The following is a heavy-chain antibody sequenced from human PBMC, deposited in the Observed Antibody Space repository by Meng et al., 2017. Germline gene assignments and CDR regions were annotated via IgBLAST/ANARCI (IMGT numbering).Heavy chain of an antibody. D-gene: IGHD3-3*01. CDR1: VGSFSGYS. Sequence: RLQKGGAVLLKPSATLPLPCAVYVGSFSGYSWSWIRQPPGKGLEWIGEINHSGSTNYNPSLKSRVTISVDTSKNQFSLKLSSVTAADTAVYYCARRWVIWSGYRLDYWGQGTLVTVSS. V-gene: IGHV4-34*01. CDR3: ARRWVIWSGYRLDY. CDR2: INHSGST. J-gene: IGHJ4*02.